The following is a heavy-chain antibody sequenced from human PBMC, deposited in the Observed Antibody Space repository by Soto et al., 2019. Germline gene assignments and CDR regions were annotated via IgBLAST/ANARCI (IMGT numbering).Heavy chain of an antibody. Sequence: PGESLKISCKGSGYSFTSYWIGWVRQMPGKGLEWMGIIYPGDSDTRYSPSFQGQVTISADKSISTAYLQWSSLKASDTAMYYCARQYSRSGYYAIDYGMDVWGQGTTVTVSS. CDR2: IYPGDSDT. CDR1: GYSFTSYW. D-gene: IGHD3-22*01. J-gene: IGHJ6*02. CDR3: ARQYSRSGYYAIDYGMDV. V-gene: IGHV5-51*01.